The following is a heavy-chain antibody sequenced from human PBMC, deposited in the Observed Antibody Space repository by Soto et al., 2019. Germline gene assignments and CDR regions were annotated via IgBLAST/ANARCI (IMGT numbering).Heavy chain of an antibody. CDR2: ISAYNGNT. V-gene: IGHV1-18*04. CDR3: ARKISGYSSGWYMVDY. J-gene: IGHJ4*02. Sequence: GASVKVSCKASGYTFTSYGISWVRQAPGQGLEWMGWISAYNGNTNYAQKLQGRVTMTTDTSTSTAYMELRSLRSDDTAVYYCARKISGYSSGWYMVDYWGQGTLVTVSS. D-gene: IGHD6-19*01. CDR1: GYTFTSYG.